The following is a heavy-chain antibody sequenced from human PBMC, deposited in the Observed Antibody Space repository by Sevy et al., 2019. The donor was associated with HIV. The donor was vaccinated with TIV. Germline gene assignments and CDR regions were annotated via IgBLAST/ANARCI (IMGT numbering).Heavy chain of an antibody. CDR3: ARDRAGYSSGWYLYYYYGMDV. J-gene: IGHJ6*02. CDR1: GFTFSSYW. D-gene: IGHD6-19*01. CDR2: IKQDGSEK. V-gene: IGHV3-7*01. Sequence: QPGGSLRLSCAASGFTFSSYWMSWVRQAPGKGLEWVANIKQDGSEKYYVDSVKGRFTISRDNAKNSLYLQMNSLRAEDTAVYYCARDRAGYSSGWYLYYYYGMDVWGQGTTVTVSS.